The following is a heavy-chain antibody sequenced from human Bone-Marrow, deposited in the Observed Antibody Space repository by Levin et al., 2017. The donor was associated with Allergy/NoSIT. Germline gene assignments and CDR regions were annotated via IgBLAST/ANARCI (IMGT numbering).Heavy chain of an antibody. V-gene: IGHV3-30*18. CDR2: LSYDGSNR. Sequence: SCAASGYTFSSYGMHWVRQAPGKGLEWVAVLSYDGSNRYYADSVKGRFTISRDNSKNTLYLQMNSLRAEDTAVYYCAKDPTYYGSGSQYYSRILWARGWGYWGQGTLVTVSS. J-gene: IGHJ4*02. D-gene: IGHD3-10*01. CDR3: AKDPTYYGSGSQYYSRILWARGWGY. CDR1: GYTFSSYG.